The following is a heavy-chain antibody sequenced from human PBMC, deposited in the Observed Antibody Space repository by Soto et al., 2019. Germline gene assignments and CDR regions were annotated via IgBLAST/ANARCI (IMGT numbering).Heavy chain of an antibody. CDR3: ARDMRLVGGWFNWFDP. CDR2: IIPIFGTA. Sequence: QVQLVQSGAEVKKPGSSVKVSCKASGGTFSSYAISWVRQAPGQGLEWMGGIIPIFGTANYAQKFQGRVTITADNSTSTAYMELSSLRSEDTAVYYCARDMRLVGGWFNWFDPWGQGTLVTVSS. CDR1: GGTFSSYA. V-gene: IGHV1-69*06. J-gene: IGHJ5*02. D-gene: IGHD6-19*01.